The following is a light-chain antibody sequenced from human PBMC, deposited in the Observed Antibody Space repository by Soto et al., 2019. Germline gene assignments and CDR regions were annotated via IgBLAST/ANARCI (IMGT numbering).Light chain of an antibody. CDR1: SSDVGAYNY. Sequence: QSALTQPPSASGSPGQSVTISCTGTSSDVGAYNYVSWYQQYPGKAPKLMIYEVSKRPSGVPDRFSGSKSGKTASLTVSGLQPEDEADYYCTSYAGSNIWVFGRGTKVTVL. CDR2: EVS. J-gene: IGLJ3*02. CDR3: TSYAGSNIWV. V-gene: IGLV2-8*01.